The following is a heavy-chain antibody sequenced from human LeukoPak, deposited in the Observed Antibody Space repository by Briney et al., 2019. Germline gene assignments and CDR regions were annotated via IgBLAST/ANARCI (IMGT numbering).Heavy chain of an antibody. CDR1: GYTFTSYD. CDR2: MNPNSGNT. J-gene: IGHJ3*02. V-gene: IGHV1-8*03. D-gene: IGHD4-17*01. Sequence: ASVKVSCKASGYTFTSYDINWVRQATGQGLEWMGWMNPNSGNTGYAQKFQGRVTITRNTSISTAYMELSSLRSEDTAVYYCARDRGTTVTTDDAFDIWGQGTMVTVSS. CDR3: ARDRGTTVTTDDAFDI.